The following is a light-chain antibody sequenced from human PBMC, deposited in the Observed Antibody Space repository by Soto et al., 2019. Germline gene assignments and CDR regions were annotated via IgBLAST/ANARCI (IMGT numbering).Light chain of an antibody. J-gene: IGKJ4*01. V-gene: IGKV3-20*01. Sequence: IVLTQSPGTLSLSPGERATLSCRASQSVSRNYLAWYQKKPGQAPRLLIYGATSRATGIPDRFSGSGSGTDFTLTISRLEPEDFAVYYCQQYGTSPLTFGGGTKVEIK. CDR2: GAT. CDR1: QSVSRNY. CDR3: QQYGTSPLT.